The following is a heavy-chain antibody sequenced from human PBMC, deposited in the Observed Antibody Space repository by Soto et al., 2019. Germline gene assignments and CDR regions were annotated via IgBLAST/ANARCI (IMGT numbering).Heavy chain of an antibody. V-gene: IGHV4-34*01. CDR3: ARGRSYGSGRTGYYGMDV. D-gene: IGHD3-10*01. J-gene: IGHJ6*02. CDR2: INHSGST. CDR1: GWSFSGYY. Sequence: SETLSLTCAVYGWSFSGYYWSWIRQPPGKGLEWIGEINHSGSTNYNPSLKSRVTISVDTSKNQFSLKLSSVTAADTAVYYCARGRSYGSGRTGYYGMDVWGQGTTVT.